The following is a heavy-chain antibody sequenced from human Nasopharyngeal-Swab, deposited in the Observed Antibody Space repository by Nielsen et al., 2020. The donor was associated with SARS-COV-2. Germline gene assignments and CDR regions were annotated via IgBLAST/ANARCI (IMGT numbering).Heavy chain of an antibody. D-gene: IGHD6-13*01. CDR3: ARKSIAAAGRWVDY. V-gene: IGHV1-69*02. Sequence: WVRQAPGQGLEWMGRIIPIGGIANNAQKFQGRVTITADKSTSTAYMELTSLRSEDTAVYYCARKSIAAAGRWVDYWGQGILVTVSS. J-gene: IGHJ4*02. CDR2: IIPIGGIA.